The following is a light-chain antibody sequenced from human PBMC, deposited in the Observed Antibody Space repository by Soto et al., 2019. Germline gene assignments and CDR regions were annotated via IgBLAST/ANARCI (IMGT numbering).Light chain of an antibody. J-gene: IGLJ3*02. Sequence: SYELTQPPSVSVAPGKTARITCGGNNIGSKSVHWYQQKPGQAPVLVIYYDSDRPSGIPERFSGSNSGNTATLTISRVEAGDEADYDCQVWDSSSDHPWVFGGGTKLTVL. CDR2: YDS. CDR1: NIGSKS. CDR3: QVWDSSSDHPWV. V-gene: IGLV3-21*04.